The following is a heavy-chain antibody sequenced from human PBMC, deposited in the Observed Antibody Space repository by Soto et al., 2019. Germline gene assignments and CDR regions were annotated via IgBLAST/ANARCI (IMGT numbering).Heavy chain of an antibody. V-gene: IGHV3-64D*08. CDR1: GFIFSDYA. Sequence: GGSLRLSCSASGFIFSDYAMYWVRQAPGKGLECLSGIKYNGEIIESADSMKDRFFISRDNSKATLYLQITGLGPEDTAIYYCATRASYGAKVKFFDSWGQGTPVTASS. CDR2: IKYNGEII. J-gene: IGHJ4*02. D-gene: IGHD4-17*01. CDR3: ATRASYGAKVKFFDS.